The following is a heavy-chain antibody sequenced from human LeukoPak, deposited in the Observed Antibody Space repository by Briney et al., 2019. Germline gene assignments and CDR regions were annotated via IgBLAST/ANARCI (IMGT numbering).Heavy chain of an antibody. CDR1: GFTLSGYS. CDR2: ISSSSKYI. D-gene: IGHD1-7*01. J-gene: IGHJ4*02. V-gene: IGHV3-21*01. CDR3: ASRKTSTWNYDF. Sequence: PGGSLRLSCVVSGFTLSGYSMNWVRQAPGKGLEWVSSISSSSKYIYYGDSVKGRFTISRYNAKNSAYLEMNSLRAEDTAVYYCASRKTSTWNYDFWGQGTPVTVSS.